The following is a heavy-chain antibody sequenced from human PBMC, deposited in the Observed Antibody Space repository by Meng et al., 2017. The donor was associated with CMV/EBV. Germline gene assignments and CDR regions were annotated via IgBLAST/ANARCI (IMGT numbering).Heavy chain of an antibody. CDR3: TREGNTGIFGAVDY. J-gene: IGHJ4*02. Sequence: GESLKISCAASGFTFSSYWMHWVRQAPGKGLVWVARMNSDGSSTSYADSVKGRFAISRDNAKNTLYLQMNSLRAEDTAVYYCTREGNTGIFGAVDYWGQGTLVTVSS. V-gene: IGHV3-74*01. CDR1: GFTFSSYW. CDR2: MNSDGSST. D-gene: IGHD1-26*01.